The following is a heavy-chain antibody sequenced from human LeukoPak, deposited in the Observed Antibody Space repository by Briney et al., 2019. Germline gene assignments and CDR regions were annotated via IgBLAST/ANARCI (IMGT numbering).Heavy chain of an antibody. J-gene: IGHJ4*02. D-gene: IGHD3-22*01. Sequence: PSETLSLTCSVSGGSVSGYFWSWIRQPPDKGLEWIGYIYYTGSTNYNPSLKSRVTISVDTSKNQYSLKLRSVAAADTAVYYCARHHDSGYNSFDYWGQGTLVTVSS. CDR3: ARHHDSGYNSFDY. V-gene: IGHV4-59*08. CDR2: IYYTGST. CDR1: GGSVSGYF.